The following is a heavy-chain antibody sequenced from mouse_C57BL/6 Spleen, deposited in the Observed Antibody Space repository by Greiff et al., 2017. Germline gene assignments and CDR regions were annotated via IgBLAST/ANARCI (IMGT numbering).Heavy chain of an antibody. J-gene: IGHJ2*01. CDR1: GYTFTSYW. CDR3: ARSYGSSEVDY. CDR2: IYPGSGST. V-gene: IGHV1-55*01. Sequence: QVHVKQPGAELVKPGASVKMSCKASGYTFTSYWITWVKQRPGQGLEWIGDIYPGSGSTNYNEKFKSKATLTVDTSSSTAYMQLSSLTSEDSAVYYCARSYGSSEVDYWGQGTTLTVSS. D-gene: IGHD1-1*01.